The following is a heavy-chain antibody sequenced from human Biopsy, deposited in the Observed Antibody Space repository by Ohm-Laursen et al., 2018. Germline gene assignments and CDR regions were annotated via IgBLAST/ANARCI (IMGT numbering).Heavy chain of an antibody. CDR2: IHYSGNT. V-gene: IGHV4-31*02. J-gene: IGHJ4*02. CDR3: TRAGGGKIYGL. Sequence: TLSLTCTVSGVSINTGGYYWTWIRQHPGTGLVWIGYIHYSGNTLYNPSLKSRLTISVDTSRNQFSLKLTSVTAADTALYYCTRAGGGKIYGLWGQGTLVTVSS. CDR1: GVSINTGGYY. D-gene: IGHD3-16*01.